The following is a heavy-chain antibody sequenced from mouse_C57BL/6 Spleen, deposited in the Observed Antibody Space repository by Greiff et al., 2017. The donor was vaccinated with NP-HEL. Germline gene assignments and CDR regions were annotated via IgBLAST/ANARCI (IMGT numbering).Heavy chain of an antibody. Sequence: QVHVKQSGAELASPGASVTLSCKASGYTFTDHIMNWVKKRPGQGLEWIGRIYPVSGETNYNQKFMGKATFSVDRSSSTVYMVLNSLTSEDPAVYYCGRGGYDHYAMDYWGQGTSVTVSS. CDR1: GYTFTDHI. CDR3: GRGGYDHYAMDY. CDR2: IYPVSGET. V-gene: IGHV1-11*01. J-gene: IGHJ4*01. D-gene: IGHD2-2*01.